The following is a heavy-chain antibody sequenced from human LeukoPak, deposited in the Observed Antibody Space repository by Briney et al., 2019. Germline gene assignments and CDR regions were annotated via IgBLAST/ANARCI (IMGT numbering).Heavy chain of an antibody. J-gene: IGHJ4*02. CDR1: GGSISSGSYY. D-gene: IGHD3-22*01. V-gene: IGHV4-61*02. CDR3: ARGDWAYYYDSSGNSFEY. CDR2: IYTSGST. Sequence: SQTLSLTCTVSGGSISSGSYYWSWIRQPAGKGLEWIGRIYTSGSTNYNPSLKSRVTISVDTSKNQFSLKLSSVTAADTAVYYCARGDWAYYYDSSGNSFEYWGQGTLVTVSS.